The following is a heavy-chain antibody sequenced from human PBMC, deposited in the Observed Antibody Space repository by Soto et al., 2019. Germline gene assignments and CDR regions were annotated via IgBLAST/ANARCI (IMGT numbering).Heavy chain of an antibody. CDR1: GFTFSSYW. V-gene: IGHV3-74*01. Sequence: WGSLRLSCAASGFTFSSYWMHWVRQAPGKGLVWVSRIKSDGSDTSYADSVKGRFTISRDNAKNTLYLQMSSLRAEDTAVYYCVRVAYGDLGGWGQGTLVTVSS. J-gene: IGHJ4*02. D-gene: IGHD4-17*01. CDR3: VRVAYGDLGG. CDR2: IKSDGSDT.